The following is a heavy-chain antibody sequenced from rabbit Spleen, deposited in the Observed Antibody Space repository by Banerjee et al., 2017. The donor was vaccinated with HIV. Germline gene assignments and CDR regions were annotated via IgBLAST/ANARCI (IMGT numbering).Heavy chain of an antibody. CDR2: INSAGGT. CDR1: GFDFISGA. CDR3: ARDGGSVAFNL. J-gene: IGHJ4*01. D-gene: IGHD8-1*01. Sequence: QSLEESGGDLVKPGASLTLTCTISGFDFISGAMIWVRQAPGKGLEWTGYINSAGGTYYATWAKGRFTISKTSSTTVTLQMTSLTAADTATYFCARDGGSVAFNLWGPGTLVTVS. V-gene: IGHV1S40*01.